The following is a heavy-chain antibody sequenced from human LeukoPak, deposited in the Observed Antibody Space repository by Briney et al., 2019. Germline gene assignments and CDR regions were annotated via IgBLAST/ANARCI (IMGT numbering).Heavy chain of an antibody. D-gene: IGHD3-10*02. CDR3: ARGGGAVPEYYFDY. CDR2: IIPIFGTA. J-gene: IGHJ4*02. CDR1: GGTFSSYA. V-gene: IGHV1-69*01. Sequence: GSSVKVSCEASGGTFSSYATSWVRQAPGQGLEWMGGIIPIFGTANYAQKFQGRVTITADESTSTAYMELSSLRSEDTAVYYCARGGGAVPEYYFDYWGQGTLVTVSS.